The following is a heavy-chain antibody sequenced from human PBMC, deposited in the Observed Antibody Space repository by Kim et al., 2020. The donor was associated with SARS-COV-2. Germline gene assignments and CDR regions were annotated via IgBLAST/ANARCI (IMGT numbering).Heavy chain of an antibody. CDR3: AKELAGGSSSWYKVYYYGMDV. CDR2: IYSGGSST. V-gene: IGHV3-23*03. D-gene: IGHD6-13*01. J-gene: IGHJ6*02. CDR1: GFTFSSYA. Sequence: GGSLRLSCAASGFTFSSYAMSWVRQAPGKGLEWVSVIYSGGSSTYYADSVKGRFTISRDNSKNTLYLQMNSLRAEDTAVYYCAKELAGGSSSWYKVYYYGMDVWGQGTTVTVSS.